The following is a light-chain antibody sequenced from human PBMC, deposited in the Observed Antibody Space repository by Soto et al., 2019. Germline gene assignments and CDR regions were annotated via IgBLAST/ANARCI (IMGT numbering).Light chain of an antibody. Sequence: DIQLTQSPSTLSASVGDRVTITCRASQSISSWLAWYQQKPGKAPKLLIYDASSLESGVPSRFSGSGSGTEFTLTISSLQSDDFATYYCQQFNTSPRTFGQGTKVDIK. CDR2: DAS. V-gene: IGKV1-5*01. CDR1: QSISSW. J-gene: IGKJ1*01. CDR3: QQFNTSPRT.